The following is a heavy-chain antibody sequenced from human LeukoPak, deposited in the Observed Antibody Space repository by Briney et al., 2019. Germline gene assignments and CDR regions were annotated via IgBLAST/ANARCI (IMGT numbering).Heavy chain of an antibody. J-gene: IGHJ4*02. Sequence: PGEPLTLSCAASGFTLSSYAMSWVRQAPGKGLEWVSAISGSGGSTYYADSVKGRFTISRDNSKNTLYLQMNSLRAEGTAVYYCAQDTFIGGYFDYWGQGTLVAVSS. D-gene: IGHD3-22*01. V-gene: IGHV3-23*01. CDR2: ISGSGGST. CDR1: GFTLSSYA. CDR3: AQDTFIGGYFDY.